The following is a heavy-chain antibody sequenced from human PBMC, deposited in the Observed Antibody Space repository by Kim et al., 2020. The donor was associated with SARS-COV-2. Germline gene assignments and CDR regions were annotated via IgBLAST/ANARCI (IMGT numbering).Heavy chain of an antibody. CDR2: INHSGST. V-gene: IGHV4-34*01. J-gene: IGHJ4*01. D-gene: IGHD5-18*01. Sequence: SETLSLTCAVYGGSFSGYYWSWIRQPPGTGLEWIGEINHSGSTNYNPSLKSRVPISVDTYKNQFSLTLSSVTTADPAAYYCARWYNLNGYRYGFGFDYWG. CDR3: ARWYNLNGYRYGFGFDY. CDR1: GGSFSGYY.